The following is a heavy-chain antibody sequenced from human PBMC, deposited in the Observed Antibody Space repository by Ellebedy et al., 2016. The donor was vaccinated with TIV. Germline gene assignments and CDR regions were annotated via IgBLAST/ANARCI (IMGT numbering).Heavy chain of an antibody. CDR3: ARTDSGSYYGVDYVY. V-gene: IGHV3-20*04. J-gene: IGHJ4*02. CDR1: GFTFDDYG. D-gene: IGHD1-26*01. CDR2: INWNGGST. Sequence: GESLKISCAASGFTFDDYGMSWVRQAPGKGLEWVSGINWNGGSTGYADSVKGRFTISRDNAKNSRYLEMNRLRAEDTALYYCARTDSGSYYGVDYVYWGQGTLVTVSS.